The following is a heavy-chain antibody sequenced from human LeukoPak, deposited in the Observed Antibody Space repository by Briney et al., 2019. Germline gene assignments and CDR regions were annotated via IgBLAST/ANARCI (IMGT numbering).Heavy chain of an antibody. CDR3: ARVSMRTYYYGSGSPQGAFDI. Sequence: PSETLSLTCSVSGVSISSSSNYWGWIRQPPGKGLEWIGSIYYTGDTYYNPSLKSRVTISVDTSKNQFSLKLSSVTAADTAVYYCARVSMRTYYYGSGSPQGAFDIWGQGTMVTVSS. D-gene: IGHD3-10*01. V-gene: IGHV4-39*07. CDR1: GVSISSSSNY. CDR2: IYYTGDT. J-gene: IGHJ3*02.